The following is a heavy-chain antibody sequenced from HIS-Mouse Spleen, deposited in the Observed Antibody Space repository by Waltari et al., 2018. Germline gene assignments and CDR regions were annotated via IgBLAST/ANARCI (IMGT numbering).Heavy chain of an antibody. CDR3: ARSPYYDFWSGYSDNWFDP. V-gene: IGHV4-31*03. D-gene: IGHD3-3*01. CDR1: GGPISRGGYY. Sequence: QVQLQESGPGLVKPCQTLSLTCTVSGGPISRGGYYCSWIRHDPGQGLEWSGYIYYSGSSYYNPSLKRRVTISVDTSKNQFSLKLSSVTAADTAVYYCARSPYYDFWSGYSDNWFDPWGQGTLVTVSS. J-gene: IGHJ5*02. CDR2: IYYSGSS.